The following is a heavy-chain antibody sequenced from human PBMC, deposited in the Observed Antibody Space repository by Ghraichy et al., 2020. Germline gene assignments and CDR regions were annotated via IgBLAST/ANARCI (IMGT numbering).Heavy chain of an antibody. D-gene: IGHD4-11*01. J-gene: IGHJ6*03. V-gene: IGHV3-23*01. CDR1: GFTFSSYA. CDR2: ISGSGGST. CDR3: AKAVTNGGNYYYYMDV. Sequence: GVLRLSCAASGFTFSSYAMSWVRQAPGKGLEWVSAISGSGGSTYYADSVKGRFTISRDNSKNTLYLQMNSLRAEDTAVYYCAKAVTNGGNYYYYMDVWGKGTTVTVSS.